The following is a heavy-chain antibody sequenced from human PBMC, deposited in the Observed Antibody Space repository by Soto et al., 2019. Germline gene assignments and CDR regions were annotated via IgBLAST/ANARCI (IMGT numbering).Heavy chain of an antibody. CDR2: ISSSGSTI. Sequence: QTGGSLRLSCAASGFTFSSYEMNWVRQAPGKGLEWVSYISSSGSTIYYADSVKGRFTISRDNAKNSLYLQMNSLRAEDTAVYYCARGFSGYEPPPHYWGQGTLVTVSS. CDR1: GFTFSSYE. J-gene: IGHJ4*02. CDR3: ARGFSGYEPPPHY. V-gene: IGHV3-48*03. D-gene: IGHD5-12*01.